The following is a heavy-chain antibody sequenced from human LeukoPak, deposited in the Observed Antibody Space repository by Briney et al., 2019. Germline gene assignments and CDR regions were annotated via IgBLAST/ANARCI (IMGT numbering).Heavy chain of an antibody. CDR1: GFSFSSYE. D-gene: IGHD3-16*01. V-gene: IGHV3-48*03. CDR2: IRSSGITT. Sequence: PGGSLGLSCAASGFSFSSYEMNWVRQAPGKGLEWVSYIRSSGITTYYADSVKGRFTISRDNAKDSLYLQMNSLRAEDTAVYYCVRVGNSLNYFDCWGQGTLVTVSS. CDR3: VRVGNSLNYFDC. J-gene: IGHJ4*02.